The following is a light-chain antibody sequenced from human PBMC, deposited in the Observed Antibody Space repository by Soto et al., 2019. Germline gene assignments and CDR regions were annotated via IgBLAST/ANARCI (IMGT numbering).Light chain of an antibody. Sequence: DIQMTQSPSSLSASVGDRVTITCRASQSISSYLNWYQQKPGKAPKLLIYAAFSLQSGVPSRFSGSGSGTDFTLTISSLQPEDFANYYCQQSYSTLPWTFGQGTKVEIK. V-gene: IGKV1-39*01. CDR1: QSISSY. CDR3: QQSYSTLPWT. CDR2: AAF. J-gene: IGKJ1*01.